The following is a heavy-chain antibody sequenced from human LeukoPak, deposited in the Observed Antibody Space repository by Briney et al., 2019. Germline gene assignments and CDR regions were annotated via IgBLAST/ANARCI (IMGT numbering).Heavy chain of an antibody. D-gene: IGHD2-2*01. J-gene: IGHJ6*02. CDR2: MNPNSGNT. V-gene: IGHV1-8*01. CDR3: ARGPPTKYCSSTSCGAYYYYGMDV. Sequence: GASVKVSCKASGYTFTSYDINWVRQATGQGLEWMGWMNPNSGNTGYAQKFQGRVTMTRNTSISTAYMELSSLRSEDTAVYYCARGPPTKYCSSTSCGAYYYYGMDVWGQGTTVTVSS. CDR1: GYTFTSYD.